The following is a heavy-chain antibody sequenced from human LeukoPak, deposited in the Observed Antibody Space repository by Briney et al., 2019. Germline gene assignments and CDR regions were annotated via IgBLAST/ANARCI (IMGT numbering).Heavy chain of an antibody. Sequence: SGGSLRLSCAASGFTFSSYWMSWVRQAPGKGLEWVANIKQDGSEKYYVDSVKGRFTISRDNAQNSLYLQMNSLRAEDTAVYYCARDRTYSSSWRIDYWGQGTLVTVSS. D-gene: IGHD6-13*01. CDR2: IKQDGSEK. J-gene: IGHJ4*02. CDR1: GFTFSSYW. CDR3: ARDRTYSSSWRIDY. V-gene: IGHV3-7*01.